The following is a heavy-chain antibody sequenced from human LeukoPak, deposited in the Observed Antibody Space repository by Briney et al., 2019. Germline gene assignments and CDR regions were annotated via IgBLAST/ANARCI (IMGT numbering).Heavy chain of an antibody. V-gene: IGHV4-4*07. Sequence: KASETLPLTCAVSGGSISSYYWSWIRQPAGKGLEWIGRIYTSGSTNYNPSLKSRVTMSVDTSKNQFSLKLSSVTAADTAVYYCARDRYYYGSGSYPLDYWGQGTLVSVSS. CDR3: ARDRYYYGSGSYPLDY. CDR2: IYTSGST. J-gene: IGHJ4*02. D-gene: IGHD3-10*01. CDR1: GGSISSYY.